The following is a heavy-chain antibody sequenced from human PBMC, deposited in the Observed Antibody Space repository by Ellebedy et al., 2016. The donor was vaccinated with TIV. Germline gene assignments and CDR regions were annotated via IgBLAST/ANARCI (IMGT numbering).Heavy chain of an antibody. CDR3: AKGAKREHPYYFDY. Sequence: GESLKISCAASGFTFSNYAMNWVRQAPGKGLEWVSGVSGSGDKTFYADSVKGRFTISRDNTRDMVYLEMNSLRAEDMATYYCAKGAKREHPYYFDYWGQGLLVTVSS. CDR1: GFTFSNYA. J-gene: IGHJ4*02. D-gene: IGHD3-16*01. V-gene: IGHV3-23*01. CDR2: VSGSGDKT.